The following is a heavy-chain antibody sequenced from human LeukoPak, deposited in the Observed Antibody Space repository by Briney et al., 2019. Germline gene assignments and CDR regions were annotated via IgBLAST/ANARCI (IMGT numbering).Heavy chain of an antibody. V-gene: IGHV3-23*01. CDR2: INNSGGDT. J-gene: IGHJ4*02. Sequence: GGSLRLSCAASGIAFSNYAMSWVRQAPGKGPEWVSSINNSGGDTSYADSVKGRFTISRDNSRNTLYLQMNSLRAEDTAIYYCANRLGYSFGYWGQGTLVTESS. CDR1: GIAFSNYA. CDR3: ANRLGYSFGY. D-gene: IGHD3-16*01.